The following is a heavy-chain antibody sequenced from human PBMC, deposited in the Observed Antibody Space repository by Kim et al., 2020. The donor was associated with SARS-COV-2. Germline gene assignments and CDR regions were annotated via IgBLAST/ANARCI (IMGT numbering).Heavy chain of an antibody. J-gene: IGHJ6*02. Sequence: SETLSLTCTVSGGSISSSGYYWGWIRQPPGKGLEWIGSIYYSGSTYYNPSLKSRVTISVDTSKNQFSLKLSSVTAADTAVFYCAGQVHYDGYGMDVWGQGTTVSVSS. V-gene: IGHV4-39*01. CDR3: AGQVHYDGYGMDV. CDR1: GGSISSSGYY. CDR2: IYYSGST. D-gene: IGHD3-16*01.